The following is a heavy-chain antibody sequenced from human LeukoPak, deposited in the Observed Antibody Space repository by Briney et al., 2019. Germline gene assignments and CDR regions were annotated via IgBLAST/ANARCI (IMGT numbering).Heavy chain of an antibody. CDR2: IYPGDSDT. D-gene: IGHD4-17*01. V-gene: IGHV5-51*01. CDR3: ATTGNDGDYGYYYYGMDV. Sequence: GESLKISCKGSGYSFTSYWIGWVRQMPGKGLEWMGIIYPGDSDTRYSPSFQGQVTISADKSISTAYLQWSSLKAPDTAMYYCATTGNDGDYGYYYYGMDVWGQGTTVTVSS. J-gene: IGHJ6*02. CDR1: GYSFTSYW.